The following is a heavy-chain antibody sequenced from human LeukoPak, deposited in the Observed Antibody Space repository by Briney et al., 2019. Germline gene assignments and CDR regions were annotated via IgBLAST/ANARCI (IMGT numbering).Heavy chain of an antibody. D-gene: IGHD3-10*01. J-gene: IGHJ4*02. Sequence: GGSLRLSCAASGFSFNNYAMSWVRQAPGKGLEWVSAISGSGGTTHYADSVKGRFTISRDNSKNALYLQLNSVRAEDTAIYYCAKAGPVVRGFIGYYWGQGTLVTVSS. V-gene: IGHV3-23*01. CDR1: GFSFNNYA. CDR2: ISGSGGTT. CDR3: AKAGPVVRGFIGYY.